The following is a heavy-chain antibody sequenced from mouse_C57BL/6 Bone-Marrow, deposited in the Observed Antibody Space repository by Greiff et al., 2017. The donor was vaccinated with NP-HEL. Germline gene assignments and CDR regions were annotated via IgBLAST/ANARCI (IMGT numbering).Heavy chain of an antibody. CDR1: GYTFTSYW. V-gene: IGHV1-69*01. CDR3: ARDTYYGSSFDY. Sequence: QVQLQQPGAELVMPGASVKLSCKASGYTFTSYWMHWVKQRPGQGLEWIGEIDPSDSYTNYNQKFKGKSTLTVDKSSSTAYMQLSSLTSEDSAVYYCARDTYYGSSFDYWGQGTTLTVSS. D-gene: IGHD1-1*01. CDR2: IDPSDSYT. J-gene: IGHJ2*01.